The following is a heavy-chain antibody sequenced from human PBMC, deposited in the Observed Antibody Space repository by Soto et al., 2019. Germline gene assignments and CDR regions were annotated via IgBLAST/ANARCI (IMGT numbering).Heavy chain of an antibody. D-gene: IGHD6-13*01. CDR1: GGSISSYY. J-gene: IGHJ4*02. V-gene: IGHV4-59*01. CDR3: ARADKQQLVDY. Sequence: PSETLSLTCTVSGGSISSYYWSWIRQPPGKGLEWIGYIYYSGSTNYNPSLKSRVTISVDTSKNQFSLKLSSVTAADTAVYYCARADKQQLVDYWGQGTLVTVSS. CDR2: IYYSGST.